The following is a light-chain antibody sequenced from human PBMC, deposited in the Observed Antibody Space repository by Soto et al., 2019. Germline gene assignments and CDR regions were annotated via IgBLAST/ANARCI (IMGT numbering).Light chain of an antibody. J-gene: IGKJ2*01. Sequence: ESVVTQSPGTLSLSPGERATLSCRASQSVRTRYLAWYQQKPGQATRLLIYGASIRATGIPDRFSGSGSGTDFTLTISRLEPEDFAVYYCHQFGSSPPAFTFGQGTKLEI. CDR2: GAS. V-gene: IGKV3-20*01. CDR1: QSVRTRY. CDR3: HQFGSSPPAFT.